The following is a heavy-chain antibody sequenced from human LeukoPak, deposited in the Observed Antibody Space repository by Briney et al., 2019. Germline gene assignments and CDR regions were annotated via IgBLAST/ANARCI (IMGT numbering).Heavy chain of an antibody. CDR3: AKDAQRGFDYSNSLAY. CDR1: KFTFSHYG. V-gene: IGHV3-33*06. Sequence: GKSLRLSCAASKFTFSHYGMHWVRQAPGKRLQWVAVIWSDGSNQYYDDSVKGRFTISRDNFNNMVYLQMNSLRADDTGGYYCAKDAQRGFDYSNSLAYWGQGALVTVSS. J-gene: IGHJ4*02. D-gene: IGHD4-11*01. CDR2: IWSDGSNQ.